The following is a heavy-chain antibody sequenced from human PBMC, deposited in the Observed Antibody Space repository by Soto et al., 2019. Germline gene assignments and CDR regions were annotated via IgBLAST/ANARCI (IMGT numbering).Heavy chain of an antibody. CDR3: ARHRKQLGDLSPPTSYYYYGMDV. J-gene: IGHJ6*02. CDR1: GYSFTSYW. D-gene: IGHD6-6*01. CDR2: IYPGDPDT. V-gene: IGHV5-51*01. Sequence: PGESLKISCKGSGYSFTSYWIGWVRQMPGKGLEWMGIIYPGDPDTRYSPSFQGQVTISADKSISTAYLQWSSLKASDTAVYYCARHRKQLGDLSPPTSYYYYGMDVWGQGTTVTVSS.